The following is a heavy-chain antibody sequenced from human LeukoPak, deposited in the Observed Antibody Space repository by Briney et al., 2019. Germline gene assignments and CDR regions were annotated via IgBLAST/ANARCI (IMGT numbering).Heavy chain of an antibody. J-gene: IGHJ4*02. Sequence: GGSLRLSCAASGFTFSSYEMNWVRQAPGKGLEWISYISSSGSSISYADSVKGRFTISRDNAKDSLNLQMNSLRAEDTAVYYCARDRLFGNLPDYWGQGTLVTVSS. CDR3: ARDRLFGNLPDY. CDR1: GFTFSSYE. D-gene: IGHD1-7*01. CDR2: ISSSGSSI. V-gene: IGHV3-48*03.